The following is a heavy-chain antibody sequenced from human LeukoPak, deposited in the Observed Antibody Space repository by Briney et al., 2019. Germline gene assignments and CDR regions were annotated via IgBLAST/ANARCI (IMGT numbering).Heavy chain of an antibody. D-gene: IGHD6-19*01. Sequence: GGSLRLSCAASGFTFSSYGMHWVRQAPGKGLEWVAFIRYDGSNKYYADSVKGRFTISRDNSKNTLYLQMNSLRAEDTAVYYCAKVGSGWSPNRYFDYWGQGTLVTVSS. J-gene: IGHJ4*02. CDR1: GFTFSSYG. CDR3: AKVGSGWSPNRYFDY. V-gene: IGHV3-30*02. CDR2: IRYDGSNK.